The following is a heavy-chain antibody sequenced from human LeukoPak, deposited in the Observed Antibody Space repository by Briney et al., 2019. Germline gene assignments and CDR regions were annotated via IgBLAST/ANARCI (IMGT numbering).Heavy chain of an antibody. Sequence: ASVKVSCKASGYTFTSYYMHWVRQAPGQGLEWMGIINPSGGSTSYAQKFQGRVAMTRDTSTSTVYMELSSLRSEDTAVYYCARDRVVYAFDIWGQGTMVTVSS. CDR2: INPSGGST. CDR3: ARDRVVYAFDI. D-gene: IGHD3-3*01. CDR1: GYTFTSYY. J-gene: IGHJ3*02. V-gene: IGHV1-46*01.